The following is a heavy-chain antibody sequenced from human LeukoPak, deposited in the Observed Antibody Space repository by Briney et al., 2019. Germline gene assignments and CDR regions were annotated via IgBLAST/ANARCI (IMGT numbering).Heavy chain of an antibody. J-gene: IGHJ6*02. CDR1: GFTFGDHA. CDR3: ARGPIQLWIHNAMDV. Sequence: PGGSLRLSCRGSGFTFGDHAMSWVRQAPGKGLEWVGFIRSKAYRGTTEYAASVKGRFTISRDDSASIAYLQMNSLKTEDTAVYYCARGPIQLWIHNAMDVWGQETTVTVSS. V-gene: IGHV3-49*04. CDR2: IRSKAYRGTT. D-gene: IGHD5-18*01.